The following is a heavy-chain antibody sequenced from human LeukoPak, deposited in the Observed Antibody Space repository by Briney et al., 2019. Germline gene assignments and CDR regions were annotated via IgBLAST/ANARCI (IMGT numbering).Heavy chain of an antibody. J-gene: IGHJ4*02. Sequence: ASVQDSCKASGYTYTVYYMHWVRQPPGQGLEWMGWISSNNGDTKYARKFQGRATMTRDTSISTVYMELSRLKSNDTAVYYCARRPPGYSGYYLDYWGQGTLVTVSS. CDR3: ARRPPGYSGYYLDY. CDR2: ISSNNGDT. CDR1: GYTYTVYY. V-gene: IGHV1-2*02. D-gene: IGHD5-12*01.